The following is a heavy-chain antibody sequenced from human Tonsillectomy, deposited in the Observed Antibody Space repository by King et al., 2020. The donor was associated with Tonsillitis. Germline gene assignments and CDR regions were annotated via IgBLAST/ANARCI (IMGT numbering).Heavy chain of an antibody. V-gene: IGHV3-53*01. CDR1: GVTVSDNY. D-gene: IGHD3-10*01. CDR2: LYRGGST. J-gene: IGHJ4*02. Sequence: VQLVESGGGLIQPGGSLRLSCAASGVTVSDNYMSWVRQAPGKGLEWFSVLYRGGSTYYADFVKGRFTISRDTSKNTLYLQMSSLRAEDTAVYYGTREGGWLGELPSIWGQGTLVTVSS. CDR3: TREGGWLGELPSI.